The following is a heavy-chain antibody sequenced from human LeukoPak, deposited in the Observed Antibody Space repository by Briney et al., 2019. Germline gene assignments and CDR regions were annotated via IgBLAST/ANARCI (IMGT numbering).Heavy chain of an antibody. CDR3: ARHIVGATHLPLTLGDYFDY. CDR1: GGSISSSSYY. D-gene: IGHD1-26*01. V-gene: IGHV4-39*01. Sequence: PSETLSLTCTVPGGSISSSSYYWGWIRQPPGKGLEWIGSIYYSGSTYYNPSLKSRVTISVDTSKNQFSLKLSSVTAADTAVYYCARHIVGATHLPLTLGDYFDYWGQGTLVTVSS. CDR2: IYYSGST. J-gene: IGHJ4*02.